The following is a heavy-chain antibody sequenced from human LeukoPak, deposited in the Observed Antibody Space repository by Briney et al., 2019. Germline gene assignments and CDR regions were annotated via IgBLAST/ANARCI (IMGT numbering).Heavy chain of an antibody. CDR1: GSTFSSYS. J-gene: IGHJ4*02. CDR2: ISSSSSYI. D-gene: IGHD6-19*01. V-gene: IGHV3-21*01. Sequence: AGGSLRLSCAASGSTFSSYSMNWVRQAPGKGLEWVSSISSSSSYIYYADSVKGRFTISRDNAKNSLYLQMNSLRAEDTAVYYCARVLVAGTGKYYFDYWGQGTLVTVSS. CDR3: ARVLVAGTGKYYFDY.